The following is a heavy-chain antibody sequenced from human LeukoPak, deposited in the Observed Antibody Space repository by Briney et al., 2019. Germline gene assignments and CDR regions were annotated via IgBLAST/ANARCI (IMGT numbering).Heavy chain of an antibody. CDR3: ARRAGIGQAYFDY. CDR1: GGSMSFYY. Sequence: PSETLSLTCTVSGGSMSFYYWSWIRQSPGKGLECIGYIYYSGSTYYNPSLKSRVTISVDTSKNQFSLNLDPVTAADTAVYYCARRAGIGQAYFDYWGQGTLVTVSS. CDR2: IYYSGST. V-gene: IGHV4-59*08. J-gene: IGHJ4*02. D-gene: IGHD6-13*01.